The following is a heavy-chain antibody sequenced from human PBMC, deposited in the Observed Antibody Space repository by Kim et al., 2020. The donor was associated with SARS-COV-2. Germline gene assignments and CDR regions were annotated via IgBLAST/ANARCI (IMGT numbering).Heavy chain of an antibody. Sequence: SETLSLTCTVSGGSISSSSYYWGWIRQPPGKGLEWIGSIYYSGSTYYNPSLKSRVTISVDTSKNQFSLKLSSVTAADTAVYYCARSSESLWFGEFRYNWFDPWGQGTLVTVSS. D-gene: IGHD3-10*01. V-gene: IGHV4-39*01. CDR1: GGSISSSSYY. CDR3: ARSSESLWFGEFRYNWFDP. CDR2: IYYSGST. J-gene: IGHJ5*02.